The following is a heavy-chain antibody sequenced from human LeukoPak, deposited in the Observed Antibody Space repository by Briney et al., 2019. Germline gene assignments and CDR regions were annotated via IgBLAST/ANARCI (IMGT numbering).Heavy chain of an antibody. CDR2: IYTSGST. Sequence: SETLSLTCTVSGGSISSYYWSWIRQPPGKGLEWIGRIYTSGSTNYNPSLKSRVTMSVDTSKNQFSLKLSSVTAADTAVYYCARESYGSGSYYDNYWGQGTLVTVSS. CDR3: ARESYGSGSYYDNY. J-gene: IGHJ4*02. D-gene: IGHD3-10*01. V-gene: IGHV4-4*07. CDR1: GGSISSYY.